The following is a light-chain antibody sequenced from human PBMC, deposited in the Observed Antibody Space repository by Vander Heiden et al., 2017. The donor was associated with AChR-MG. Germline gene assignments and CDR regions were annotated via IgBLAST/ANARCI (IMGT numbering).Light chain of an antibody. CDR3: QSYDNNLSGVV. Sequence: QSVLTQPPSVSGAPGQRVTISCTGSRSNIGSNYDVQWYQQLPGTAPKLLIYGNRVRPSGVPDRFSGSKSGTSGSLAITGLQAEDEADYYCQSYDNNLSGVVFGGGTKLTVL. V-gene: IGLV1-40*01. J-gene: IGLJ2*01. CDR2: GNR. CDR1: RSNIGSNYD.